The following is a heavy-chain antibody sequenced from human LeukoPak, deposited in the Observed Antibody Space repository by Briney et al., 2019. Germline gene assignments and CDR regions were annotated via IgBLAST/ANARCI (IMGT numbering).Heavy chain of an antibody. Sequence: GGSLRLSCAASGFTFSSYAMXWVXXAPGKXXXXVAXXSYDGXNKYYADSVKGXFTISRDNSKTTLYLQMNSLRAEDTAVYYCARGWFGELLSTTRTFDYWGQGTLVTVSS. CDR1: GFTFSSYA. V-gene: IGHV3-30-3*01. D-gene: IGHD3-10*01. J-gene: IGHJ4*02. CDR2: XSYDGXNK. CDR3: ARGWFGELLSTTRTFDY.